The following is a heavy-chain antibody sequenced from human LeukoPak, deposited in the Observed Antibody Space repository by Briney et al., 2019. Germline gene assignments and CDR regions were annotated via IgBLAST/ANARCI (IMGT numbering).Heavy chain of an antibody. CDR1: GFTVSSNY. CDR2: IYSGGST. D-gene: IGHD6-13*01. J-gene: IGHJ3*02. CDR3: ARTYSSSWYDAFDI. Sequence: GGSLRLSCAASGFTVSSNYMSWVRQAPGKGLEWVSVIYSGGSTYYADSVKGRFTISRDNSKNTLYLQMNSLRAEDTAVYYCARTYSSSWYDAFDIWGQGTMVTVSS. V-gene: IGHV3-53*01.